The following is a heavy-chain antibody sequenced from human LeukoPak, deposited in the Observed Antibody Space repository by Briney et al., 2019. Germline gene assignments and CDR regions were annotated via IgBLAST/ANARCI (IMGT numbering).Heavy chain of an antibody. J-gene: IGHJ4*02. CDR1: GGSISNYY. D-gene: IGHD1-26*01. V-gene: IGHV4-59*12. Sequence: PSETLSLTCTVSGGSISNYYWTWIRQPPGKGLEWIGYIYHSGSTYYNPSLKSRVTISVDRSKNQFSLKLSSVTAADTAVYYCAREVGARGPFIDYWGQGTLVTVSS. CDR3: AREVGARGPFIDY. CDR2: IYHSGST.